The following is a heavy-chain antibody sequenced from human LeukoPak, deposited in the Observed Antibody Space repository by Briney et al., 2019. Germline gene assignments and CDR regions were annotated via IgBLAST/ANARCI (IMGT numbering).Heavy chain of an antibody. CDR1: GGSISSHY. J-gene: IGHJ6*03. D-gene: IGHD1-7*01. Sequence: PSETLSLTCTVSGGSISSHYWSWIRQPPGKGLEWIGYIYYSGSTNYNPSLKSRVTISVDTSKNQFSLKLSSVTAADTAVYYCARDQGGTTHPLHYYYMDVWGKGTTVTVSS. CDR2: IYYSGST. V-gene: IGHV4-59*11. CDR3: ARDQGGTTHPLHYYYMDV.